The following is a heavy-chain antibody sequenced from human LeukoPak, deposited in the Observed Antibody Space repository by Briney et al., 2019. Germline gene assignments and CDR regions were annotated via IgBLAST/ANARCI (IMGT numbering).Heavy chain of an antibody. CDR3: ASFGPDWLDYFDY. Sequence: GASVKVSCXASGYTFTGYYMHWVRQAPGQGLEWMERINPNSGGTNYAQKFQGRVTMTRDTSISTAYMELSRLRSDDTAVYYCASFGPDWLDYFDYWGQGALVTVSS. J-gene: IGHJ4*02. CDR2: INPNSGGT. D-gene: IGHD3/OR15-3a*01. V-gene: IGHV1-2*06. CDR1: GYTFTGYY.